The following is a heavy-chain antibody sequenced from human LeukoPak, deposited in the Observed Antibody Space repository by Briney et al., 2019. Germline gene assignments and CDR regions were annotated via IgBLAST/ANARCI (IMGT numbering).Heavy chain of an antibody. V-gene: IGHV1-46*01. D-gene: IGHD3-22*01. CDR3: ARGKRGYYDSSGYYHDY. CDR2: INPSGGST. CDR1: GYTFTSYY. J-gene: IGHJ4*02. Sequence: ASVKVSCKASGYTFTSYYMHWVRQAPGQGLEWMGIINPSGGSTRYAQKFQGRVTMTRDTSTSTVYMELSSLRSEDTAVYYCARGKRGYYDSSGYYHDYWGQGTLVTVSS.